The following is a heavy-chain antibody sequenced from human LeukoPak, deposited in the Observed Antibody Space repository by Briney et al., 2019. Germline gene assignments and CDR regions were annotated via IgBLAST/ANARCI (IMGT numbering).Heavy chain of an antibody. CDR3: ARGTVAGIFDY. CDR2: IKQDGSEK. Sequence: PGGSLRLSCAASGFTFSSYWMSWVRQAPGKGLEWVANIKQDGSEKYYVDSVKGRFTISRDNAENSLYLQMNSLRAEDTAVYYCARGTVAGIFDYWGQGTLVTVSS. D-gene: IGHD6-19*01. V-gene: IGHV3-7*01. J-gene: IGHJ4*02. CDR1: GFTFSSYW.